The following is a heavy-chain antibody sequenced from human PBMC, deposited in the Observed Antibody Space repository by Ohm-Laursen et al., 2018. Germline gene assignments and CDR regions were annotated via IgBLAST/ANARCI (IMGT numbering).Heavy chain of an antibody. CDR2: ISWYSGSI. Sequence: RSLRLSCSASGFTFDDYAMHWVRQAPGKGLEWVSGISWYSGSIGYADSVKGRFTISRDNAKNSLYLQMNSLRAEDTALYYCAKARVVVTAIRRGVDFDYWGQGTLVTVSS. CDR1: GFTFDDYA. V-gene: IGHV3-9*01. J-gene: IGHJ4*02. D-gene: IGHD2-21*02. CDR3: AKARVVVTAIRRGVDFDY.